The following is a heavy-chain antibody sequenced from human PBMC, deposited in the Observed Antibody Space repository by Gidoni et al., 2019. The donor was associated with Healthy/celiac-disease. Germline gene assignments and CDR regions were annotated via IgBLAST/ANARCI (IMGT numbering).Heavy chain of an antibody. Sequence: QLQLQESAPGLAKPSETLSLTCTVSGGSISSSSYYWGWIRQPPGKGLEWIGSIYYSGSTYYNPSLKSRVTISVDTSKNQFSLKLSSVTAADTAVYYCARLSRYSSGWSLEYFQHWGQGTLVTVSS. J-gene: IGHJ1*01. V-gene: IGHV4-39*01. CDR2: IYYSGST. D-gene: IGHD6-19*01. CDR3: ARLSRYSSGWSLEYFQH. CDR1: GGSISSSSYY.